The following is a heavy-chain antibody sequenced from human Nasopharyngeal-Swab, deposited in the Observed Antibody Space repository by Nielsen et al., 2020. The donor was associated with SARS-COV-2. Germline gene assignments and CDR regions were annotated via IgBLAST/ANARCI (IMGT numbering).Heavy chain of an antibody. CDR3: AKDGGGWLTSGWYYFDF. V-gene: IGHV3-23*01. J-gene: IGHJ4*02. Sequence: GESLKISCAASGFTFSNYAMTWVRQAPGRGLEWVSSISGSGAHTYYADSVKGRFTISRDNSKNTVFLQMNGLRAEDTALFFCAKDGGGWLTSGWYYFDFWGQGSQVTVSS. D-gene: IGHD6-19*01. CDR2: ISGSGAHT. CDR1: GFTFSNYA.